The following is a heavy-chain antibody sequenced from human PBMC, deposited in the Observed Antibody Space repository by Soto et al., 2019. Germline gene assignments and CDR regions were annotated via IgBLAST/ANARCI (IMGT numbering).Heavy chain of an antibody. CDR1: GYSLTELS. J-gene: IGHJ5*01. Sequence: ASVKVSCKVSGYSLTELSIHWVRQDPGEGLEWMGGYDLEKGETIYAQKFQGRVTMTEDSPADTPYMQLRSLRSEDTAVYYCARDGAANLRSWFDTWGQGSLVTVSS. V-gene: IGHV1-24*01. CDR2: YDLEKGET. D-gene: IGHD5-18*01. CDR3: ARDGAANLRSWFDT.